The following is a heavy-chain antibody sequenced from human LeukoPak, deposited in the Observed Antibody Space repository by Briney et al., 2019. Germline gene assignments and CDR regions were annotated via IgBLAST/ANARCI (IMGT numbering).Heavy chain of an antibody. CDR3: ARAKGGSSWNDAFDI. Sequence: SETLSLTCTVSGGSISSYYWSWIRQPPGKGLEWVGYIYHSGSAYYNPSLKSRVTISVDTSKNQFSLNLNSVTAADTAVYYCARAKGGSSWNDAFDIWGQGTMVTVSS. J-gene: IGHJ3*02. CDR2: IYHSGSA. D-gene: IGHD1-26*01. V-gene: IGHV4-59*01. CDR1: GGSISSYY.